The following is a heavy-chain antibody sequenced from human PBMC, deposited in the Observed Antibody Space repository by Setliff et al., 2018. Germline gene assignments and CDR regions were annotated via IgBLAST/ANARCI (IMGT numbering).Heavy chain of an antibody. V-gene: IGHV4-34*01. D-gene: IGHD6-19*01. J-gene: IGHJ5*02. CDR1: GGSFSGYY. Sequence: PEETLSLTCAVYGGSFSGYYWSWIRQPPGKGLEWIGEINHSGSTNYNPSLKSRVTISVDTSKNQFSLKLSSVTAADTAVYYCARTRGSSGWLNWFDPWGQGTLVTVSS. CDR3: ARTRGSSGWLNWFDP. CDR2: INHSGST.